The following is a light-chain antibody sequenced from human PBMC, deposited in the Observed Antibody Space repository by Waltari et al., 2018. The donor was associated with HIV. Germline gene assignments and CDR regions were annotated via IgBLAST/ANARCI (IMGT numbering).Light chain of an antibody. J-gene: IGLJ1*01. CDR1: SSDVVGYNY. CDR3: SSYTSSSSYV. V-gene: IGLV2-14*01. Sequence: QSALTQPAPVSGSPGQSITISCTGTSSDVVGYNYVSWYQQHPGKAPKLMIYDVSNRPSGVSNRFSGSKSGNTASLTISGLQAEDEAEYYCSSYTSSSSYVFGTGTKVTVL. CDR2: DVS.